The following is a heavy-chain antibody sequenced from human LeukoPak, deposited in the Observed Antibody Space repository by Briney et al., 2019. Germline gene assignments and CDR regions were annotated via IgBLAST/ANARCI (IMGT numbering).Heavy chain of an antibody. CDR2: ISGSGGST. V-gene: IGHV3-23*01. Sequence: GGSLRLSCAASGFTFSSYGMSWVRQAPGEGLEWVSVISGSGGSTNYADSVKGRFTISRDNSKNTLCLQMNSLRAEDTAVYYLAKDRYRGYDLYYFDYWGQGPLVSVS. D-gene: IGHD5-12*01. CDR1: GFTFSSYG. CDR3: AKDRYRGYDLYYFDY. J-gene: IGHJ4*02.